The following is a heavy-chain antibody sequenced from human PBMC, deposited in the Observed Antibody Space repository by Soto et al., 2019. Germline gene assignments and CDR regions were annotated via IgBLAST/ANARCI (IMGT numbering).Heavy chain of an antibody. CDR1: GGSINYYY. J-gene: IGHJ4*02. CDR3: ARFPPGGSPDY. D-gene: IGHD2-15*01. V-gene: IGHV4-59*08. CDR2: VFYSGST. Sequence: QVQLQESGPGLVKPSETLSLTCTVSGGSINYYYWSWIRQPPGKGLEWIGYVFYSGSTNYNPSLKSRVTISVDTSKNQFSLRLSSVSAADTAIYYCARFPPGGSPDYWGQGTLVTVSS.